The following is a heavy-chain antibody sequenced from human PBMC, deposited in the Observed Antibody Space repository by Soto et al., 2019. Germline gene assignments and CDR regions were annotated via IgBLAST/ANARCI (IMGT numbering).Heavy chain of an antibody. CDR1: GSTFSSYY. Sequence: PGGSLRLSCAASGSTFSSYYMNWVRQAPGKGLEWVSSISSSSSYIYYADSVKGRFTISRDNARNSLYLQMNSLRAEDTAVYYCASLHYYYGLDVWGQGTTVTVSS. CDR3: ASLHYYYGLDV. CDR2: ISSSSSYI. V-gene: IGHV3-21*01. J-gene: IGHJ6*02.